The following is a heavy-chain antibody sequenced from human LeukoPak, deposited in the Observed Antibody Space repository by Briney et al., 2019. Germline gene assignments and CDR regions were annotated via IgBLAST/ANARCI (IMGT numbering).Heavy chain of an antibody. J-gene: IGHJ4*02. CDR3: AKRGVVIRVILVGFHKEAYYFDS. D-gene: IGHD3-22*01. Sequence: PGGSLRLSCAVSGITRSNYGMSWVRQAPGKGLEWVAGISGSGGSTNYADSVKGRFTIPRDNPKNTLYLQMNILRAEDTAVYFCAKRGVVIRVILVGFHKEAYYFDSWGQGALVTVSS. CDR1: GITRSNYG. V-gene: IGHV3-23*01. CDR2: ISGSGGST.